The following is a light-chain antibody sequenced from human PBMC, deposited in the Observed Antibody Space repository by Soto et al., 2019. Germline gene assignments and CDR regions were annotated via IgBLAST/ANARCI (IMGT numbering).Light chain of an antibody. CDR3: QQLDSYPET. CDR2: GAS. J-gene: IGKJ1*01. V-gene: IGKV1-9*01. Sequence: DIQLTQSPSFLSASVGDRVTITCRASQGIRSYLAWYQQKPGKAPNLLIFGASTLQTGVPSRFSGSGSGTEFTLTISSLQSEDFATYYCQQLDSYPETVGQGTKVEIK. CDR1: QGIRSY.